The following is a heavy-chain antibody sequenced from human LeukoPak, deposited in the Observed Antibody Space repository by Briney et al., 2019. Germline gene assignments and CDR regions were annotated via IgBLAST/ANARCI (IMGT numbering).Heavy chain of an antibody. V-gene: IGHV4-34*01. J-gene: IGHJ6*02. CDR3: ARVVDHYYGSGSYPLYYYYYGMDV. Sequence: KPSETLSLTCAVYGGSFSGYYWSWNRQPPGKGLEWIGEINHSGSTNYNPSLKSRVTISVDTSKNQFSLKLSSVTAADTAVYYCARVVDHYYGSGSYPLYYYYYGMDVWGQGTTVTVSS. D-gene: IGHD3-10*01. CDR2: INHSGST. CDR1: GGSFSGYY.